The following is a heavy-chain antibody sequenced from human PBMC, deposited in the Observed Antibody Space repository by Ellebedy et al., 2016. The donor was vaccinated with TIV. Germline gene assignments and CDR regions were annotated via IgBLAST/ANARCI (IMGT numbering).Heavy chain of an antibody. J-gene: IGHJ4*02. CDR2: IYSGGDT. CDR3: ARDRHCIGGTCYSV. Sequence: GESLKISCAASGLTVSNNYMRWIRQAPGKGLEGVSLIYSGGDTYYSDSVKGRFTISRDNSKNTVYLQMNNLRVEDTAVYYCARDRHCIGGTCYSVWGQGTLVTVSS. D-gene: IGHD2-15*01. V-gene: IGHV3-53*01. CDR1: GLTVSNNY.